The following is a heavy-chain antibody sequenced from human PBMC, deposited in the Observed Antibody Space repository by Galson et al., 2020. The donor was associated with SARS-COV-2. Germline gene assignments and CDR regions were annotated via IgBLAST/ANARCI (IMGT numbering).Heavy chain of an antibody. Sequence: GGSLRLSCAASGFTFSSYGMHWVRQAPGKGLEWVAVIWYDGSNKYYADSVKGRFTISRDNSKNTLYLQMNSLRAEDTAVYYCARDFGVGAWLDGQDYWGQGTLVTVSS. D-gene: IGHD3-3*01. J-gene: IGHJ4*02. CDR3: ARDFGVGAWLDGQDY. CDR1: GFTFSSYG. V-gene: IGHV3-33*01. CDR2: IWYDGSNK.